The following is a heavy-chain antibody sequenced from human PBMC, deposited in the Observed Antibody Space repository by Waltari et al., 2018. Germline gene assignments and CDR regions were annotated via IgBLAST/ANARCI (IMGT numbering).Heavy chain of an antibody. Sequence: QLQLQESGPGLVKPSETLSLTCTVSGGSISSSSYYWVWTRPPPGKGLGWIGSIYYRGITYYNPSLKSRVTISVDTSRNQFSLKLSSVTAADTAVYYCARAYGDYLRTDAFDIWGQGTMVTVSS. V-gene: IGHV4-39*07. CDR2: IYYRGIT. J-gene: IGHJ3*02. D-gene: IGHD4-17*01. CDR1: GGSISSSSYY. CDR3: ARAYGDYLRTDAFDI.